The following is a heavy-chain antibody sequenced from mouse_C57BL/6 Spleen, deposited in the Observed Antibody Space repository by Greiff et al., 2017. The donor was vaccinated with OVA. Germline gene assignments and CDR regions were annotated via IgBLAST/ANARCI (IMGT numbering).Heavy chain of an antibody. V-gene: IGHV2-9-1*01. CDR3: ARKGNWDVSGYYFDY. D-gene: IGHD4-1*01. CDR1: GFSLTSYA. Sequence: VQGVESGPGLVAPSQSLSITCTVSGFSLTSYAISWVRQPPGKGLAWLGVIWTGGGTNYNSALKSRLSISKDNSKSQVFLKMNSLQTDDTSRYYCARKGNWDVSGYYFDYWGQGTTLTVSS. CDR2: IWTGGGT. J-gene: IGHJ2*01.